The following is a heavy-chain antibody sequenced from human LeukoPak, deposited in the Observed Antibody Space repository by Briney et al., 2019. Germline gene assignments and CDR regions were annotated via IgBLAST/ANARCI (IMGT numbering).Heavy chain of an antibody. CDR3: ARDRMKSGSYYFDY. J-gene: IGHJ4*02. Sequence: PGGSLRLSCAASAFTFSDYSMNWVRQATGKGLEWVSYISGKSSTIYYADSVKGRFTISRDNAKNSMYLQMNSLRAEDTAVYYCARDRMKSGSYYFDYWGPGTLVTVSS. CDR2: ISGKSSTI. CDR1: AFTFSDYS. D-gene: IGHD1-26*01. V-gene: IGHV3-48*01.